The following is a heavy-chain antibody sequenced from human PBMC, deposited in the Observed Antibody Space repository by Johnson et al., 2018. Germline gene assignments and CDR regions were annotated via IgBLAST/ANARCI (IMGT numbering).Heavy chain of an antibody. CDR3: AKGDARYYYGMDV. CDR1: GGSFSGYY. CDR2: INHSGST. D-gene: IGHD2-2*01. Sequence: QVQLQQWGAGLLKXSETLSLTCAVYGGSFSGYYWSWIRQPPGKGLEWIGEINHSGSTTYNPSLKSRVTIAVDTSKSQFTLKLTSVTAADTAVYYCAKGDARYYYGMDVWGQGTTVTVSS. J-gene: IGHJ6*02. V-gene: IGHV4-34*01.